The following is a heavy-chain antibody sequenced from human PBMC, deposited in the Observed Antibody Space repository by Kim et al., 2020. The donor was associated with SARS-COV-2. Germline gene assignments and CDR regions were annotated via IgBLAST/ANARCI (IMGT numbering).Heavy chain of an antibody. V-gene: IGHV4-34*01. D-gene: IGHD3-3*01. Sequence: SETLSLTCAVYGGSFSGYYWSWIRQPPGKGLEWIGEINHSGSTNYNPSLKSRVTISVDTSKNQFSLKLSSVTAADTAVYYCASAPLITIFGVVIIPRRRYYSGRDVWAQGPTVPVSS. J-gene: IGHJ6*02. CDR3: ASAPLITIFGVVIIPRRRYYSGRDV. CDR2: INHSGST. CDR1: GGSFSGYY.